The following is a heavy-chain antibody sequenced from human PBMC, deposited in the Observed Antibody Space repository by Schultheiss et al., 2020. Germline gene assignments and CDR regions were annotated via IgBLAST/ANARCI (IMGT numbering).Heavy chain of an antibody. J-gene: IGHJ5*02. CDR3: ARWGVTNWFDP. CDR1: GYTFTGYY. V-gene: IGHV1-18*04. CDR2: ISAYNGNT. Sequence: ASVKVSCKASGYTFTGYYMHWVRQAPGQGLEWMGWISAYNGNTNYAQKLQGRVTMTTDTSTSTAYMELRSLRSDDTAVYYCARWGVTNWFDPWGQGTLVTVSS. D-gene: IGHD2-21*02.